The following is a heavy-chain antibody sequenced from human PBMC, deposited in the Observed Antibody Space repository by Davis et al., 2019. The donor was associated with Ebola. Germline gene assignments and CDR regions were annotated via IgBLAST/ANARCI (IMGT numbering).Heavy chain of an antibody. J-gene: IGHJ4*02. V-gene: IGHV3-23*01. CDR3: TTRLVNHFDY. Sequence: GESLKISCVASEFTFSNYGMTWVRQAPGKGLKWVSTISDRSEHTHYADSVKGRFTISRDDSKNTVFLHMNTLRAEDTAIYYCTTRLVNHFDYWGQGTLVTVSS. CDR1: EFTFSNYG. CDR2: ISDRSEHT. D-gene: IGHD6-19*01.